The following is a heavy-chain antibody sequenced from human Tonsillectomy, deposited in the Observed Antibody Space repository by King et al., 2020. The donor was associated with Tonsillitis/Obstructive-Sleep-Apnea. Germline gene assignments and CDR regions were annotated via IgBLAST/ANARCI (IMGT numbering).Heavy chain of an antibody. J-gene: IGHJ4*02. CDR3: VRDDKVDRYHDY. V-gene: IGHV1-46*01. CDR2: INPSDGIT. Sequence: VQLVESGAEVKKPGASVKVSCKAYGYTFTRYYIHWVRQAPGQGLEWMGIINPSDGITTYAQKFQGRVTMTRDTSTNTVHMELSTLRSEDTAVYYCVRDDKVDRYHDYWGQGTLVTVSS. CDR1: GYTFTRYY. D-gene: IGHD3-16*02.